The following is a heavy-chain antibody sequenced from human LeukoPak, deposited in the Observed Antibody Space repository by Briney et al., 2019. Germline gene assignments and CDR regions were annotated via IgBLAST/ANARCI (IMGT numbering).Heavy chain of an antibody. CDR1: GFTFNTYA. Sequence: GGSLRLSCTASGFTFNTYAISWVRQAPGKGLEWVSAISGSGGKTYYTDSVKGRFTITRDNSKNTLYLQMNSLRAEDTAVYYCAKEYSSSGYFDYWGQGTLVTVSS. CDR2: ISGSGGKT. CDR3: AKEYSSSGYFDY. J-gene: IGHJ4*02. D-gene: IGHD6-13*01. V-gene: IGHV3-23*01.